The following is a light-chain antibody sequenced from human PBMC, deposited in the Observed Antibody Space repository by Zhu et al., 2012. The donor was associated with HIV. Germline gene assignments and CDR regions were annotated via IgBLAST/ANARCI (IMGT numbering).Light chain of an antibody. Sequence: EVVLTQSPGTLSLSPGERATLSCRASQSVSSNYLAWYQQKPGQALRLLIYGASSRATGVPDRFTGSGSGTDFSLTITRLEPEDFAVYFCQQYDTSPMTFGQGTKVEMK. CDR3: QQYDTSPMT. CDR2: GAS. J-gene: IGKJ1*01. V-gene: IGKV3-20*01. CDR1: QSVSSNY.